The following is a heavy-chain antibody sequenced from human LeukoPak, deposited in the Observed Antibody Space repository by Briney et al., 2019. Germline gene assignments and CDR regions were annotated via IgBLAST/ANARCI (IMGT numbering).Heavy chain of an antibody. J-gene: IGHJ4*02. CDR2: IYYSGST. D-gene: IGHD3-3*01. CDR1: GGSISSSSYY. V-gene: IGHV4-39*07. Sequence: SETLSLTCTVSGGSISSSSYYWGWIRQPPGKGLEWIGSIYYSGSTYYNPSLKSRVTISVDTSKNQFSLKLSSVTAADTAVYYCARDPASYYDFWSGYYIAGYYFDYWGQGTLVTVSS. CDR3: ARDPASYYDFWSGYYIAGYYFDY.